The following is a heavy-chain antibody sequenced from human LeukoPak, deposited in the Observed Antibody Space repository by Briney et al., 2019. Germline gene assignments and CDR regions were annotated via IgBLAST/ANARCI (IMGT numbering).Heavy chain of an antibody. V-gene: IGHV4-59*01. Sequence: SETLSLTCTVSGGSISSYYWSWIRQPPGKGLEWIRYIYYSGSTNYNPSLKSRVTISVDTSKNQFSLKLSSVTAADTAVYYCAGGVTAISPYFDYWGQGTLVTVSS. CDR1: GGSISSYY. D-gene: IGHD2-21*02. CDR3: AGGVTAISPYFDY. J-gene: IGHJ4*02. CDR2: IYYSGST.